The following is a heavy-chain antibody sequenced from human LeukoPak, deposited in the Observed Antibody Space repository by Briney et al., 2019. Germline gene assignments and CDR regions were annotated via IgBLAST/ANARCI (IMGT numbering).Heavy chain of an antibody. CDR3: ARAREMMVVVTTQDY. D-gene: IGHD3-22*01. CDR2: ISYDGIKN. Sequence: GGSLRLSCAASRFTFSNFAMSWVRQAPGKGLEWVAVISYDGIKNYYADSVKGRFTISRDNSKNTVYLQMNSLRAEDTAMYYCARAREMMVVVTTQDYWGQGTLVTVSS. CDR1: RFTFSNFA. J-gene: IGHJ4*02. V-gene: IGHV3-30*04.